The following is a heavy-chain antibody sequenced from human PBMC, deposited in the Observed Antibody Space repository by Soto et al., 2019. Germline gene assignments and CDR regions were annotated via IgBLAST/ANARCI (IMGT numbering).Heavy chain of an antibody. CDR3: ARCGITVFTAFFDY. CDR1: GGTFSSYA. Sequence: QVQLVQSGAEVKKPGSSVKVSCKASGGTFSSYAISWVRQAPGQGIEWMGGIIPIFGTANYAQKFQGRVTITADESTSTAYMELSSLRSEDTAVYYCARCGITVFTAFFDYWGQGTLVTVSS. V-gene: IGHV1-69*01. D-gene: IGHD1-20*01. CDR2: IIPIFGTA. J-gene: IGHJ4*02.